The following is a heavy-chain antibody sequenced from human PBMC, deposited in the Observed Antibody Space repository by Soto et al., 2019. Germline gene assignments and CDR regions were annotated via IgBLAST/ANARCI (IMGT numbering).Heavy chain of an antibody. Sequence: XVKVSCKASGGTFSSYAISWVRHAPGQGLEWMGGIIPIFGTANYAQKFQGRVTITADESTSTAYMELSSMRSEDTAVYYCARGGIQLWPIDYWGQGTLVTVSS. CDR2: IIPIFGTA. V-gene: IGHV1-69*13. CDR1: GGTFSSYA. D-gene: IGHD5-18*01. J-gene: IGHJ4*02. CDR3: ARGGIQLWPIDY.